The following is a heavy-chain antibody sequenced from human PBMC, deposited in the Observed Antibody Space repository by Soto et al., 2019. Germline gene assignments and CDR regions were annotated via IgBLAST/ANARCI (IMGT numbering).Heavy chain of an antibody. CDR1: GFTFNIYW. Sequence: EVQLVESGGGLVQPGGSLRLSYVASGFTFNIYWMHWVRQAPGKGLEWVSRIDNDGSATTYADSVKGRFTISRDNAKNTLFLKMNTLRVDDTAVYYCARDNWSSYWGHRTLVIVSS. D-gene: IGHD1-1*01. CDR3: ARDNWSSY. J-gene: IGHJ4*01. V-gene: IGHV3-74*01. CDR2: IDNDGSAT.